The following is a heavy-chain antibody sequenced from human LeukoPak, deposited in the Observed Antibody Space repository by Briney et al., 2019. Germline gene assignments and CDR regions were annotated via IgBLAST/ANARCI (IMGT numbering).Heavy chain of an antibody. D-gene: IGHD5-18*01. V-gene: IGHV4-59*12. CDR2: IYYSGST. J-gene: IGHJ5*02. CDR3: ARDRGDEGYSYKWFDP. Sequence: SETLSLTCTVSGGSISSYYWSWIGQPPGKGLEWIGYIYYSGSTYYNPSLKSRVTISVDTSKNQFSLKLSSVTAADTAVYYCARDRGDEGYSYKWFDPWGRGTLVTVSS. CDR1: GGSISSYY.